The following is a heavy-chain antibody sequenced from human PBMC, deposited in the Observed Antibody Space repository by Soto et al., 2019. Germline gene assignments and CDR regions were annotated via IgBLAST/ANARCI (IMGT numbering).Heavy chain of an antibody. V-gene: IGHV3-23*01. D-gene: IGHD3-22*01. CDR1: GFTFSSYA. CDR3: AKDWKYSSGYYSLPDWFDP. J-gene: IGHJ5*02. CDR2: ISGSGGST. Sequence: GGSLRLSCAASGFTFSSYAMSWVRQAPGKGLEWVSAISGSGGSTYYAVSVKGRFTISRDNSKNTLYLQMNSLRAEDTAVYYCAKDWKYSSGYYSLPDWFDPWGQGTLVTVS.